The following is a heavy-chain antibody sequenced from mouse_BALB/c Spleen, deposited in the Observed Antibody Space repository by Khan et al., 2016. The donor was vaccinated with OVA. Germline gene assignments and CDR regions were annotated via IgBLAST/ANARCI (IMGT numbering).Heavy chain of an antibody. Sequence: VQLEESGPGLVAPSQSLSITCTVSGFSLSRYNIHWVRQPPGKGLEWLGMIWGGGGTDYNSTLKSRLSIRKDNSKSQAFFKMNSLQTDDTAMYYCARAYYRYDGNYAMDYWGQGTPVTVSA. CDR3: ARAYYRYDGNYAMDY. J-gene: IGHJ4*01. CDR2: IWGGGGT. V-gene: IGHV2-6-4*01. CDR1: GFSLSRYN. D-gene: IGHD2-14*01.